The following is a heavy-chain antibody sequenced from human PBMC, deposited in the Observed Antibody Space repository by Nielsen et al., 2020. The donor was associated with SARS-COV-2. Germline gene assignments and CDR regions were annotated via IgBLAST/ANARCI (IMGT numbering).Heavy chain of an antibody. Sequence: GGSLRLSCAASGFTFSSYWMSWVRQAPGKGLEWVSSISSSSSYIYYADSVKGRFTISRDNAKNSLYLQMNSLRAEDTAVYYCAREAISRDGYNEHYFDYWGQGTLVTVSS. CDR3: AREAISRDGYNEHYFDY. D-gene: IGHD5-24*01. J-gene: IGHJ4*02. V-gene: IGHV3-21*01. CDR2: ISSSSSYI. CDR1: GFTFSSYW.